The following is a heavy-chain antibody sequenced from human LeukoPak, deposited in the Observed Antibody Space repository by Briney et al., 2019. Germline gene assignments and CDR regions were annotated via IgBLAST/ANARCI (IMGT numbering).Heavy chain of an antibody. V-gene: IGHV4-59*01. CDR3: ARDEGVTKFDY. J-gene: IGHJ4*02. CDR2: IYYSGST. CDR1: GGSISSYY. D-gene: IGHD3-10*01. Sequence: PPETLFLTCTVSGGSISSYYWSWIRQPPGKGLEWIGYIYYSGSTNYNPSLKSRVTISVDTSKNQFSLKLSSVTAADTAVYYCARDEGVTKFDYWGQGTLVTVSS.